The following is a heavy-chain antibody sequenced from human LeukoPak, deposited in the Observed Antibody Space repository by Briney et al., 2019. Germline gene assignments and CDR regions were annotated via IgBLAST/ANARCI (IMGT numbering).Heavy chain of an antibody. V-gene: IGHV4-59*12. J-gene: IGHJ4*02. Sequence: SETLSLTCTVSGGSISNYYWSWIRQPPGKGLEWIGYFYYSGSTNYNPSLKSRVTISVDTSKNQFSLKLSSVTAADTAVYYCARGVTTVTTLDYWGQGTLVTVSS. CDR3: ARGVTTVTTLDY. D-gene: IGHD4-11*01. CDR1: GGSISNYY. CDR2: FYYSGST.